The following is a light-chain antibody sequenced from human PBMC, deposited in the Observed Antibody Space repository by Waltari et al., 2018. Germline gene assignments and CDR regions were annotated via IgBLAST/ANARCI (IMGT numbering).Light chain of an antibody. CDR3: QQYNNWPRT. Sequence: EIVMTQSPATLSVSPGERATLSCRASQRVSSNLAWYQQKPGQAPRLLIYGASTRASGIPAMFSGSGSGTEFTLTISSLQSEDFAVYYCQQYNNWPRTFGQGTKVEIK. CDR2: GAS. J-gene: IGKJ1*01. V-gene: IGKV3-15*01. CDR1: QRVSSN.